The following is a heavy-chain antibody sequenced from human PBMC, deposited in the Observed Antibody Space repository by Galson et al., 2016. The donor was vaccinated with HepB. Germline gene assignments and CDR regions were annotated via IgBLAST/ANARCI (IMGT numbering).Heavy chain of an antibody. V-gene: IGHV5-51*01. CDR3: AKGPSNFDN. J-gene: IGHJ4*02. CDR1: GYAFSTYW. CDR2: IFPADSDT. D-gene: IGHD4-11*01. Sequence: QSGAEVTKPGESLKISCKASGYAFSTYWIGWVRQMPGKGLEWMGIIFPADSDTRYSPSFEGQVAISVDTSITTAYLQWSSLKASDSAIYYCAKGPSNFDNWGQGTLVTVSS.